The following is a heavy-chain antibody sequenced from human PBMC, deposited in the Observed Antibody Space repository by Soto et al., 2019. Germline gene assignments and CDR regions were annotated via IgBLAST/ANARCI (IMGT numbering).Heavy chain of an antibody. Sequence: LRLSCAASGFTFEDYAMHWVRQAPGKGLEWVSGISWNSGSIGYADSVKGRFTISRDNAKNSLYLQMTSLRVEDTSLYYCAKDSGLPYSYYYGMDVWGQGTTVTVSS. CDR1: GFTFEDYA. CDR2: ISWNSGSI. V-gene: IGHV3-9*01. CDR3: AKDSGLPYSYYYGMDV. J-gene: IGHJ6*02. D-gene: IGHD3-9*01.